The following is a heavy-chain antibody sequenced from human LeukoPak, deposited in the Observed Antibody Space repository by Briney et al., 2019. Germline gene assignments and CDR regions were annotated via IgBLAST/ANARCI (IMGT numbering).Heavy chain of an antibody. V-gene: IGHV1-69*13. CDR2: IIPIFGTA. CDR3: ARDQYSSDWYDY. D-gene: IGHD6-19*01. Sequence: ASVKVSCKASGGTFSSYAISWVRQAPGQGLEWMGGIIPIFGTANYAQKFQGRVTITADESTSTAYMELSSLRSEDTAVYYCARDQYSSDWYDYWGQGTLVTVSS. CDR1: GGTFSSYA. J-gene: IGHJ4*02.